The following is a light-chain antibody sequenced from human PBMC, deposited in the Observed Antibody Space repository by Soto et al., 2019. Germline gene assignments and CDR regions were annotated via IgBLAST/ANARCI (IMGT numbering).Light chain of an antibody. J-gene: IGLJ1*01. CDR3: SSFAATHTYI. CDR1: SIDVGDSDF. CDR2: VVT. V-gene: IGLV2-11*01. Sequence: QSVLTQPRSVSGSPGQSVTISCTVTSIDVGDSDFVSWYQQHPGKAPKLMIYVVTKRPSGVPDRFSGSKSGNTASLTISGLQDEDEADYYCSSFAATHTYIFGTGTKVTVL.